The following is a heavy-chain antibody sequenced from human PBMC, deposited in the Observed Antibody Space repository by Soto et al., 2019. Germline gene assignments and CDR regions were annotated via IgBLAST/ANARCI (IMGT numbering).Heavy chain of an antibody. Sequence: GSLRLSCAASGFTFRSYGMHWVRQSPGTGLEWVAVIWYDGSNKYYADSVKGRFTISRDNSKNTLYLQMNSLRAEDTAVYYCARGRGSGSYRAQYYYYGMDVWGQGTTVTVSS. J-gene: IGHJ6*02. CDR1: GFTFRSYG. CDR3: ARGRGSGSYRAQYYYYGMDV. D-gene: IGHD1-26*01. CDR2: IWYDGSNK. V-gene: IGHV3-33*01.